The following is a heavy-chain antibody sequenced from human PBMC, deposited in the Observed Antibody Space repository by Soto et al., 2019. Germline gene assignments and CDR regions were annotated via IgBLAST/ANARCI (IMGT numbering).Heavy chain of an antibody. CDR3: ARPTTGTQDAVIAI. CDR1: GFTFSSDG. Sequence: QVQLVESWGGVVQPGRSLRLSCAASGFTFSSDGMHWVLQSPGKGREWVAVIWSDGSNKYYADSVKGRFTMSRDNSKNTLYLQLTRLRGDDTSVYSCARPTTGTQDAVIAIWGQGTKVTVSS. V-gene: IGHV3-33*01. CDR2: IWSDGSNK. J-gene: IGHJ3*02. D-gene: IGHD4-17*01.